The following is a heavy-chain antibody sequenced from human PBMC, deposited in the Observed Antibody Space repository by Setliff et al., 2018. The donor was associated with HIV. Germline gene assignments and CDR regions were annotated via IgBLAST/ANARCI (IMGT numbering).Heavy chain of an antibody. J-gene: IGHJ4*02. D-gene: IGHD3-22*01. CDR2: ISSSSSYI. Sequence: LSLTCTVSGGSISSSSYYWGWIRQPPGKGLEWVSSISSSSSYIYYADSVKGRFTISRDNAKNSLYLQMNSLRAEDTAVYYCARDLSLFYYYDSSGGDYWGQGTLVTVSS. V-gene: IGHV3-21*01. CDR3: ARDLSLFYYYDSSGGDY. CDR1: GGSISSSS.